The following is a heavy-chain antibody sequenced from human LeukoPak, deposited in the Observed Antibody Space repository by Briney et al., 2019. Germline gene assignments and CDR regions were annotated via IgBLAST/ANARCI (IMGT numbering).Heavy chain of an antibody. J-gene: IGHJ4*02. CDR1: GFTFSDYG. CDR3: TRDNANRAYDY. CDR2: VWANGNTK. Sequence: GGSLRLSCEVSGFTFSDYGMHWVRQVPGKGLEWVAVVWANGNTKYYADSVKGRFTISRDNSKNTLHLQIDSLRAEDTATYYCTRDNANRAYDYWGQGTLVTVSS. D-gene: IGHD2-2*01. V-gene: IGHV3-33*01.